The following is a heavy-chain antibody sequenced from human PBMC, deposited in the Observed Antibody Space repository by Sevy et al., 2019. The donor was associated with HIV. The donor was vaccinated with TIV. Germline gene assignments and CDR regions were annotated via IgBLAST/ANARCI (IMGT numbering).Heavy chain of an antibody. J-gene: IGHJ4*02. D-gene: IGHD2-21*02. Sequence: GGCLRLSCAASGFTFNIYSMNWVRQAPGKGLEWVSSISGDSSYILYADSLMGRFTTSRDNAKNSLYLQMSSLRVEDTAVYYCARGMRDPRADSFDYWGQGTQVTVSS. CDR2: ISGDSSYI. CDR3: ARGMRDPRADSFDY. CDR1: GFTFNIYS. V-gene: IGHV3-21*01.